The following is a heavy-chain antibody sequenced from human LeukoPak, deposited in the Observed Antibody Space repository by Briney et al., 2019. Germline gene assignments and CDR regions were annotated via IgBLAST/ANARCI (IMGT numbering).Heavy chain of an antibody. CDR1: GFKFSSFS. CDR3: ARAIASYGDSAY. Sequence: GGSLRLSCAASGFKFSSFSMGWVRQAPGKGLEWLSYITSTSSATYYADSLQGRFTISRDNAKNPLYLQINTLRADDTAVYYCARAIASYGDSAYWGQGTLVTVSS. J-gene: IGHJ4*02. V-gene: IGHV3-48*04. CDR2: ITSTSSAT. D-gene: IGHD5-18*01.